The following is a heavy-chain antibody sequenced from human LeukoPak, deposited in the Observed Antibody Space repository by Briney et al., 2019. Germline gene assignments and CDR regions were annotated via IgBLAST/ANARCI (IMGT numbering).Heavy chain of an antibody. D-gene: IGHD2-2*01. CDR1: GYTFTNYG. V-gene: IGHV1-18*01. Sequence: ASVKVSCKASGYTFTNYGISWVRQAPGQGLEWMGYIIAYNGNTNYAQNFQGRVTMTTDTSTSTAYMELSSLRSEDTAVYYCARLVYQPSTARADTYYYYGMDVWGQGTTVTVSS. CDR2: IIAYNGNT. CDR3: ARLVYQPSTARADTYYYYGMDV. J-gene: IGHJ6*02.